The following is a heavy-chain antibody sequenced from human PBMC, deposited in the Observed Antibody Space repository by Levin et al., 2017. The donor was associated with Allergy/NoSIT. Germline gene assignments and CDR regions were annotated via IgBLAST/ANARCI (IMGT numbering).Heavy chain of an antibody. D-gene: IGHD1-26*01. CDR2: ISVSVSST. V-gene: IGHV3-23*01. CDR3: AKLRAVGAPTYWTFDY. J-gene: IGHJ4*02. Sequence: PGGSLRLSCAASGFTFSSYAMSWVRQPPGKGLEWVSTISVSVSSTYYADSVKGRFTISRDNSKNTLDLQMNSLRAEDTAVYYCAKLRAVGAPTYWTFDYWGQGTLVTVSS. CDR1: GFTFSSYA.